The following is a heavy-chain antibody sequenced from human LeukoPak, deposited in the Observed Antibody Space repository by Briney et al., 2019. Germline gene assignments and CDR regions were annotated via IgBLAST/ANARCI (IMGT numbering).Heavy chain of an antibody. Sequence: SETLSLTCAVYGGSFSGYYWSWIRQPPGKGLEWIGEINHSGSTNYNPSLKSRVTISVDTSKNQFSLKLRSVTAADTAVYYCARGQFMITFGGVIVMGGYYYYMDVWGKGTTVTVSS. J-gene: IGHJ6*03. CDR1: GGSFSGYY. D-gene: IGHD3-16*02. CDR2: INHSGST. V-gene: IGHV4-34*01. CDR3: ARGQFMITFGGVIVMGGYYYYMDV.